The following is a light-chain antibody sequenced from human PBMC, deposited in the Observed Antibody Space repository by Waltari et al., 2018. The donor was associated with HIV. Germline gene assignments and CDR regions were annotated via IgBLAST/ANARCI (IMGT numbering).Light chain of an antibody. V-gene: IGKV4-1*01. CDR1: QRVFLKYNKKNY. CDR3: HQYYSTLQT. J-gene: IGKJ3*01. Sequence: DIVMTQSPDSLAVSLGERATINCKSSQRVFLKYNKKNYLAWYQQKPGQPPKLLIYWASTRESGVPDRFNGSGSGTEFTLTINSLQAEDVAVYYCHQYYSTLQTFGPGTKLNI. CDR2: WAS.